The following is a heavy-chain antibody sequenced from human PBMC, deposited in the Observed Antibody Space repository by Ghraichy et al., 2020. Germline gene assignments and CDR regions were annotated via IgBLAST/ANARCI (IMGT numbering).Heavy chain of an antibody. J-gene: IGHJ4*02. Sequence: SVKVSCKASGGTFSSYAISWVRQAPGQGLEWMGGIIPIFGTANYAQKFQGRVTITADESTSTAYMELSSLRSEDTAVYYCASQQDFGYDPHYFDYWGQGTLVTVSS. CDR2: IIPIFGTA. D-gene: IGHD5-12*01. CDR1: GGTFSSYA. CDR3: ASQQDFGYDPHYFDY. V-gene: IGHV1-69*13.